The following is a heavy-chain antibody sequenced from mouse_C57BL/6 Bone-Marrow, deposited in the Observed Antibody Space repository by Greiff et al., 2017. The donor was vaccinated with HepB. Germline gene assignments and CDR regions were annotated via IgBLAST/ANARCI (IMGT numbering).Heavy chain of an antibody. V-gene: IGHV1-61*01. Sequence: VQLQQPGAELVRPGSSVKLSCKASGYTFTSYWMDWVKQRPGQGLELIGNIYPSDSETHYNQKFKDKATLTVDKSSSTAYMQLSSLTSEDSAVYYCARTEITTVVGSYWGQGTTLTVSS. CDR1: GYTFTSYW. CDR2: IYPSDSET. D-gene: IGHD1-1*01. CDR3: ARTEITTVVGSY. J-gene: IGHJ2*01.